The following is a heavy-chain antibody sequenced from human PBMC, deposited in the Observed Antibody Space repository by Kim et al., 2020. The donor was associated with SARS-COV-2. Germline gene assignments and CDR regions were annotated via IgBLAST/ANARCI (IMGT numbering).Heavy chain of an antibody. CDR3: AREKRDYDSSGYYQASYYYYGMDV. J-gene: IGHJ6*02. D-gene: IGHD3-22*01. CDR1: GFTFSSYS. CDR2: ISSSSSTI. V-gene: IGHV3-48*04. Sequence: GGSLRLSCAASGFTFSSYSMNWVRQAPGKGLEWVSYISSSSSTIYYADSVKGRFTISRDNAKNSLYLQMNSLRAEDTAVYYCAREKRDYDSSGYYQASYYYYGMDVWGQGTTVTVSS.